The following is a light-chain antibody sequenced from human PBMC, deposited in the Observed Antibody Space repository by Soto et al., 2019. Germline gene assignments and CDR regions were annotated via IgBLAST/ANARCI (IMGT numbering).Light chain of an antibody. CDR1: SSNIGSNT. V-gene: IGLV1-44*01. CDR2: SNN. Sequence: QLVLTQPPSASATPGQRVTISCSGGSSNIGSNTVNWYQQLPGTAPKLLIYSNNQRPSGVPDRFSGSKSGTSASLAISGLQSEDEADYYCQSYDSSLNGVIFGGGTKVTVL. CDR3: QSYDSSLNGVI. J-gene: IGLJ2*01.